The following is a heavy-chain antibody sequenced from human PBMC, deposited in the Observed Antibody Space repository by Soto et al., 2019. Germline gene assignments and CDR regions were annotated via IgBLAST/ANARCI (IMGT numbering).Heavy chain of an antibody. CDR2: INWNGGST. CDR3: ARDQLYYNDISGRPLNAFDV. CDR1: GFTFDDYG. J-gene: IGHJ3*01. D-gene: IGHD3-22*01. V-gene: IGHV3-20*04. Sequence: PGGSLRLSCAASGFTFDDYGMSWVRQAPGKGLEWVSGINWNGGSTGYADSVKGRFTISRDNAKNSLYLQMNSLRAEDTALYYCARDQLYYNDISGRPLNAFDVWGQGTMVTVSS.